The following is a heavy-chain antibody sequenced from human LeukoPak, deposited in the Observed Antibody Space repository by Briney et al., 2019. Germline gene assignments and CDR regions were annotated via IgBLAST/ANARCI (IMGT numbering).Heavy chain of an antibody. Sequence: GGSLRLSCAASGFTFSSYSMNWVRQAPGKGLEWVSYISSSSSTIYYADSVKGRFTISRDNAKNSLYLQMNSLRAEDTAVYYCAKDEREWELLPSVSLDYWGQGTLVTVSS. CDR3: AKDEREWELLPSVSLDY. CDR2: ISSSSSTI. CDR1: GFTFSSYS. V-gene: IGHV3-48*01. D-gene: IGHD1-26*01. J-gene: IGHJ4*02.